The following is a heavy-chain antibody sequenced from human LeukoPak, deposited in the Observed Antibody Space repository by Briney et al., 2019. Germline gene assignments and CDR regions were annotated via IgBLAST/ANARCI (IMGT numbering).Heavy chain of an antibody. CDR3: ARSVYAYYFDY. CDR1: GFTFSSYW. J-gene: IGHJ4*02. Sequence: GGSLRLSCAASGFTFSSYWMSWVRQAPGKGLEWVANIKQDGSEKYYVDSVKGRFTISRDNAKSSLYLQMNSLRAEDTAVYYCARSVYAYYFDYWGQGTLVTVSS. D-gene: IGHD2-8*01. CDR2: IKQDGSEK. V-gene: IGHV3-7*01.